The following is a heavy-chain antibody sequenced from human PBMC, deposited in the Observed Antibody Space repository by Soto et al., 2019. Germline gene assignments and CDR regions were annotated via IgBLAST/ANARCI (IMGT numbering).Heavy chain of an antibody. CDR1: GYTFTGYY. CDR2: INPNSGDT. V-gene: IGHV1-2*02. D-gene: IGHD1-26*01. J-gene: IGHJ6*02. CDR3: AKGGAIVAAGTRVYLYNAMDV. Sequence: ASVKVSCKASGYTFTGYYVHWVRQAPGQGLEWMGWINPNSGDTYLAQRFQGRVTMKRDTSIGTAYMELRGLTSDATAEYYCAKGGAIVAAGTRVYLYNAMDVWGQGTTVTVSS.